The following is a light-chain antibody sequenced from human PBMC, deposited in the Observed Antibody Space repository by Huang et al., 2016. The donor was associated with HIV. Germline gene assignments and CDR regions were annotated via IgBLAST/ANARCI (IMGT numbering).Light chain of an antibody. V-gene: IGKV1-9*01. Sequence: IQLTQSPPSLSASVGDRVTITCRASQGINSYLAWYQQKQGQPPKLLVYAASTLQSGVPSRFRGSGAGTDFTLTISSLQPEDFATYYCQQLNKYPPPFGQGTNLGIK. CDR3: QQLNKYPPP. CDR2: AAS. J-gene: IGKJ2*01. CDR1: QGINSY.